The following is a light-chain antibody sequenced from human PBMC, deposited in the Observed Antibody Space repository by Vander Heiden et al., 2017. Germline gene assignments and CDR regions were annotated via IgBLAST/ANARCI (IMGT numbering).Light chain of an antibody. CDR2: EDD. V-gene: IGLV1-51*02. J-gene: IGLJ3*02. CDR3: GTCDSTGGV. Sequence: QSVLTQPASVSAAPGQKVTISWPGSNSNIQPNYVSRYEHLPGTAPKLLIFEDDKRVSGIPGRFSGSRSGTSATLGITGLQTGDEADYYCGTCDSTGGVFGVGTKLTV. CDR1: NSNIQPNY.